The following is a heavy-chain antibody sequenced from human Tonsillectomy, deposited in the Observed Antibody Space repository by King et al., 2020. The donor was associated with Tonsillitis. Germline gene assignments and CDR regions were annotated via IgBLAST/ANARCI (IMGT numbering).Heavy chain of an antibody. D-gene: IGHD1-26*01. J-gene: IGHJ4*02. CDR1: GGSISSSSYY. Sequence: LQPQESGPGLVKPSETLSLTCTVSGGSISSSSYYWGWIRQPPGKGLEWIGRIYYSGSTYYSPSLKSRVTISVDTSKNQFSLKVSSVTATDTAVYYCTRLVVGATDYWGQGTLVTVSS. V-gene: IGHV4-39*01. CDR2: IYYSGST. CDR3: TRLVVGATDY.